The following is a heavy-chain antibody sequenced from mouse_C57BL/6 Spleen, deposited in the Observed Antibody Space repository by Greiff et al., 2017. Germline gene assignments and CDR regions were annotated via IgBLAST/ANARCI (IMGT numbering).Heavy chain of an antibody. CDR1: GFTFSSYA. CDR2: ISDGGSYT. J-gene: IGHJ1*03. V-gene: IGHV5-4*03. D-gene: IGHD3-3*01. Sequence: EVKVVESGGGLVKPGGSLKLSCAASGFTFSSYAMSWVRQTPEKRLEWVATISDGGSYTYYPDNVKGRFTISRDNAKNNLYLQMSHLKSEDTAMYYCARRAGYYWYFDVWGTGTTVTVSS. CDR3: ARRAGYYWYFDV.